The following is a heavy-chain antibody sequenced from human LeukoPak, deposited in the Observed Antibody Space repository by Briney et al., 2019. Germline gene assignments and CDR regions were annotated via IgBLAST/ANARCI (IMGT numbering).Heavy chain of an antibody. CDR1: GFIVSSNY. CDR3: AREVRGYYFDY. Sequence: GGSLRLSCAASGFIVSSNYMSWVRQAPGKGLEWVSVISSGGNTYYADSVKGRFIISRDISKNTLYLQMNGLRAEDTAVYYCAREVRGYYFDYWGQGTLVTVSS. CDR2: ISSGGNT. V-gene: IGHV3-53*01. D-gene: IGHD3-22*01. J-gene: IGHJ4*02.